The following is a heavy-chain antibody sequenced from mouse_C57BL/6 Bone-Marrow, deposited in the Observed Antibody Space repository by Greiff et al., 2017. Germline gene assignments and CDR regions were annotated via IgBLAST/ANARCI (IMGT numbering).Heavy chain of an antibody. CDR1: GYTFTSYW. CDR2: IYPTSGRP. V-gene: IGHV1-55*01. CDR3: ARSGPLGRSVDY. J-gene: IGHJ2*01. Sequence: QVQLQQPGAELVKPGASVKMSCTASGYTFTSYWITWVKQRPGQGLEWIGDIYPTSGRPNYNEKFKSKAILTVDASSNTAYMQLSSLTSEDSAVFYCARSGPLGRSVDYWGQGTTLTVSS. D-gene: IGHD4-1*01.